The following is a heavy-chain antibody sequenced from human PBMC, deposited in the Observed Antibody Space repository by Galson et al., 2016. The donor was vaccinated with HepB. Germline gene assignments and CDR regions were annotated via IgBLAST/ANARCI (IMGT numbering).Heavy chain of an antibody. D-gene: IGHD1-1*01. CDR2: IYAVDSET. Sequence: QSGAEVKKPGESLKISCKTSGFSFATHWIAWVRQMPGKGLEWMGIIYAVDSETRYSPPFQGQVTISVDKSTAVAYLQWNSLKASDSAMYYCARQRRNYGMDVWGQGTTVTVSS. CDR3: ARQRRNYGMDV. CDR1: GFSFATHW. J-gene: IGHJ6*02. V-gene: IGHV5-51*01.